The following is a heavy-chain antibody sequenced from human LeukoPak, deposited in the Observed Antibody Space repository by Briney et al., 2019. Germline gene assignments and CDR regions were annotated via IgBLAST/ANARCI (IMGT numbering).Heavy chain of an antibody. Sequence: SVKVSCKASGGTFSSYAISWVRQAPGQGLEWMGGIIPIFGTANYAQKFQGRVTITADESRSTAYMELGSLRSEDTAVYYCASLGDYYDSSGYYLDWGQGTLVTVSS. CDR3: ASLGDYYDSSGYYLD. CDR1: GGTFSSYA. J-gene: IGHJ4*02. V-gene: IGHV1-69*13. D-gene: IGHD3-22*01. CDR2: IIPIFGTA.